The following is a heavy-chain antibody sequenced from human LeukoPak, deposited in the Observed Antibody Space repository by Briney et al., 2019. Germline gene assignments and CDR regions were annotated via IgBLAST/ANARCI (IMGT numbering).Heavy chain of an antibody. CDR2: IIPIFGTA. Sequence: PMASVKVFCKASGGTFSSYAISWVRQAPGQGLEWTGGIIPIFGTANSAQKFQGRVTITTDESTSTAYMELSSLRSEDTAVYYCARAEISLAAQYSYYYYYMDVWGKGTTVTVSS. CDR1: GGTFSSYA. D-gene: IGHD6-13*01. CDR3: ARAEISLAAQYSYYYYYMDV. V-gene: IGHV1-69*05. J-gene: IGHJ6*03.